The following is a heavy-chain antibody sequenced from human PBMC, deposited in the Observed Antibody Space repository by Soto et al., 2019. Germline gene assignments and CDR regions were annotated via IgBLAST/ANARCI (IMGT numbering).Heavy chain of an antibody. Sequence: QVQLQESGPGLVKPSQTLSLTCTVSGGSISSGDYYWSWIRQPPGKGLEWIGYIYYSGSTYYNPSLKSRVTISVDTSKNQFSLKLSSVTAADTAVYYCARDGSPTAGFWGYYYGMDVWGQGTTVTVSS. D-gene: IGHD6-19*01. CDR3: ARDGSPTAGFWGYYYGMDV. V-gene: IGHV4-30-4*01. CDR2: IYYSGST. CDR1: GGSISSGDYY. J-gene: IGHJ6*02.